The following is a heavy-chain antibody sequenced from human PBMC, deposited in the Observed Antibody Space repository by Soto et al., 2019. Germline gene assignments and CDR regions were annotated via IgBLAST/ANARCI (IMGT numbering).Heavy chain of an antibody. J-gene: IGHJ4*02. CDR1: GGSISSYY. D-gene: IGHD3-3*01. V-gene: IGHV4-59*08. Sequence: PSETLSLTCTVSGGSISSYYWSWIRQPPGKGLEWIGYIYYSGSTNYNPSLKSRVTVSVDTSKNQFSLKLSSVTAADTAVYYCALGTRTDFWSGYSYWGQGTLVTVSS. CDR2: IYYSGST. CDR3: ALGTRTDFWSGYSY.